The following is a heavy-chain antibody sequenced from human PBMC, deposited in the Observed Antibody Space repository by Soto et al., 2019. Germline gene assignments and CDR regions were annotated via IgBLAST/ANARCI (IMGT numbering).Heavy chain of an antibody. V-gene: IGHV3-7*04. CDR1: GFIFSSHR. CDR2: IKQDGSEK. J-gene: IGHJ5*02. Sequence: EVQLVDSGGGLAQPGGSLRLSCAASGFIFSSHRMSWVRQAPGKGLEWVANIKQDGSEKYYVDSVKGRFTISRDNAKNSLYRQMNSLRAEDTAVYYCARVVGAPNWFDPWGQGTLVTVSS. CDR3: ARVVGAPNWFDP. D-gene: IGHD1-26*01.